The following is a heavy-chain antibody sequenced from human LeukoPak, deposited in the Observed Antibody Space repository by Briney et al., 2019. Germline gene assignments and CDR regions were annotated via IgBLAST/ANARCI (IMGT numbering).Heavy chain of an antibody. J-gene: IGHJ4*02. CDR2: IYYSGST. Sequence: PSETLSLTCPVSGGSISSGGCYWSWIRQHPGKGLEWIGYIYYSGSTYYNPSLKSRVTISVDTSKNQFSLKLSSVTAADTAVYYCARGPTDPIAYCGGDCLGHDRWGQGTLVTVSS. V-gene: IGHV4-31*03. D-gene: IGHD2-21*02. CDR1: GGSISSGGCY. CDR3: ARGPTDPIAYCGGDCLGHDR.